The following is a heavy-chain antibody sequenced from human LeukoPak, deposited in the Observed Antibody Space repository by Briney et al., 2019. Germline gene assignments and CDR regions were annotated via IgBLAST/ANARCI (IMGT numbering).Heavy chain of an antibody. D-gene: IGHD2-15*01. J-gene: IGHJ3*02. CDR1: GGSISSYY. Sequence: SETLSLTCTVSGGSISSYYWSWIRQPPGKGLEWIGYIYYSGSTNYNPSLKSRVRTSVDTSKKQFSLKLSSVTAADTAVYYCARAPRGVVVKSDAFDIWGQGTMVTVSS. CDR3: ARAPRGVVVKSDAFDI. CDR2: IYYSGST. V-gene: IGHV4-59*01.